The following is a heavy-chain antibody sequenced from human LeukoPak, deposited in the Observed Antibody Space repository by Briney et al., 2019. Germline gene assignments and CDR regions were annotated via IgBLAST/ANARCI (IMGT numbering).Heavy chain of an antibody. CDR1: GGSISSYY. CDR3: AVYAGSYPWFDP. Sequence: PSETLSLTCTVSGGSISSYYWSWIRQPPGKGLEWIGYIYYSESANYNPSLKSRVTISVDTSKNQFSLKLSSVTAADTALYYCAVYAGSYPWFDPWGQGTLVTVSS. J-gene: IGHJ5*02. V-gene: IGHV4-59*01. D-gene: IGHD3-10*01. CDR2: IYYSESA.